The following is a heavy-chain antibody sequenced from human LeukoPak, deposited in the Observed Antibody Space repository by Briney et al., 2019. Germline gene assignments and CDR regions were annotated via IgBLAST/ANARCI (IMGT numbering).Heavy chain of an antibody. V-gene: IGHV3-43D*03. CDR2: ISWDGGST. CDR1: GFTFDDYA. J-gene: IGHJ4*02. D-gene: IGHD3-22*01. CDR3: AKERDSRGYFDY. Sequence: GGSLRLSCTASGFTFDDYAMHWVRQAPGKGLGWVSLISWDGGSTYYADSVKGRFTISRDNSKNTLYLQMNSLRAEDTAVYYCAKERDSRGYFDYWGQGTLVTVSS.